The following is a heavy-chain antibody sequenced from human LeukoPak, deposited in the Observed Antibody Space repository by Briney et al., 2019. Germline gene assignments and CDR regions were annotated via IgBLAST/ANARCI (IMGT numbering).Heavy chain of an antibody. J-gene: IGHJ6*03. CDR2: IYYSGST. D-gene: IGHD3-10*01. V-gene: IGHV4-61*01. CDR1: GYSISSDYY. Sequence: SETLSLTCAVSGYSISSDYYWGWFRQPPGKGLEWIGYIYYSGSTNYNPSLKSRVTISVDTSKNQFSLKLSSVTAADTAVYYCARVRGGSDYYYYYMDVWGKGTTVTVSS. CDR3: ARVRGGSDYYYYYMDV.